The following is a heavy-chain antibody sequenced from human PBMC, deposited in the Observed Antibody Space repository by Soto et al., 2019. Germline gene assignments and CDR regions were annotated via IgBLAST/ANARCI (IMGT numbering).Heavy chain of an antibody. CDR2: IRNKANNYAT. J-gene: IGHJ4*02. CDR1: GFTFAGSA. CDR3: AGPGPFDS. D-gene: IGHD1-1*01. Sequence: DVQMVESGGGLVQPGGSLKLSCATTGFTFAGSAIHWVRQAPGKGLEWIGRIRNKANNYATAYPASVAGRFTISREDSKPTAYLEMNSLKTEDTAMYYCAGPGPFDSWGQGTLVTVSS. V-gene: IGHV3-73*01.